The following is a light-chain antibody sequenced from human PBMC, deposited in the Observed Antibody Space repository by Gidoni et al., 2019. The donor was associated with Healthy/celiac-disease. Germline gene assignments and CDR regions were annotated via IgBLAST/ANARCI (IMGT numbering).Light chain of an antibody. V-gene: IGKV1-9*01. J-gene: IGKJ1*01. Sequence: DLQLTQSPSFLSASVGDRVTITCWASQGISSYLAWYQQKPGKAPKLLIYAASTLQSGVPSRFSGSGSGTEFTLTISSLQPEDFATYYCQQLNSYPAFGQGTKVEIK. CDR2: AAS. CDR1: QGISSY. CDR3: QQLNSYPA.